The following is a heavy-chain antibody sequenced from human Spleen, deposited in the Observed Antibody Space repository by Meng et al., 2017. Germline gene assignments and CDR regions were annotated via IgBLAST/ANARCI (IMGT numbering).Heavy chain of an antibody. CDR1: GGSFSGYY. Sequence: VQLQQVGAGLVKPSGTLSLTCAVYGGSFSGYYWSWIRQPPGKGLEWIGEINHSGSTNYNPSLKSRVTISVDTSKNQFTLKLSSVTAADTAVYYCARATPSSPPDYWGQGTLVTVSS. D-gene: IGHD6-13*01. CDR2: INHSGST. CDR3: ARATPSSPPDY. V-gene: IGHV4-34*01. J-gene: IGHJ4*02.